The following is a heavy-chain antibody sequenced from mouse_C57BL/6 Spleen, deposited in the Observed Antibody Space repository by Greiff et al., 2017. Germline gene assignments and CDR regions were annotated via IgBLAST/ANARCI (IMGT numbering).Heavy chain of an antibody. CDR3: ARANWALYFDV. CDR2: IWSGGST. CDR1: GFSFTSYG. Sequence: HVQLQQSGPGLVQPSQSLSITCTVSGFSFTSYGVHWVRQSPGKGLEWLGVIWSGGSTDYNAALISRLSISQDTSKSQVFFKMNCLQADDTAIYYCARANWALYFDVWGTGTTVTVSS. V-gene: IGHV2-2*01. D-gene: IGHD4-1*01. J-gene: IGHJ1*03.